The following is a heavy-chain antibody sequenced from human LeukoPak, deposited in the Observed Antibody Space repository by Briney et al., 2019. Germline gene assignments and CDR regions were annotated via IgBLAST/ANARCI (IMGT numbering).Heavy chain of an antibody. Sequence: GASVKVSCKASGGTFSSYAISWVRQAPGQGLEWMGRIIPILGIANYAQKFQGRVTITADKSTSTAYMELSSLRSEDTAVYYCARGQANMVRGVIRLFDPWGQGTLVTVSS. V-gene: IGHV1-69*04. CDR2: IIPILGIA. CDR3: ARGQANMVRGVIRLFDP. CDR1: GGTFSSYA. J-gene: IGHJ5*02. D-gene: IGHD3-10*01.